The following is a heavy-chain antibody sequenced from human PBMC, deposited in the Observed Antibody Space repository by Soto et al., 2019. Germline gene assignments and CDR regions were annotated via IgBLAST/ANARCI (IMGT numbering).Heavy chain of an antibody. CDR2: IIPIFGTA. J-gene: IGHJ6*02. CDR3: ARPSYGSGSYYGGSDV. V-gene: IGHV1-69*06. D-gene: IGHD3-10*01. CDR1: GGTFSSYA. Sequence: QVQLVQSGAEVTKPGSSVKVSCKASGGTFSSYAISWLRQAPGQGLEWMGGIIPIFGTANYAQNFQGRVTITADKSTSTAYMELSSLRSEDTAVYYCARPSYGSGSYYGGSDVWGQGTTVTVSS.